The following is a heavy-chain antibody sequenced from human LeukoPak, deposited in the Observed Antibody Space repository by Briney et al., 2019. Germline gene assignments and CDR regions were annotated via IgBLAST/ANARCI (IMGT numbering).Heavy chain of an antibody. J-gene: IGHJ4*02. CDR2: ISYDGSNK. Sequence: PGGSLRLSCAASGFTFSSYGMHWVRQAPGKGLEWVAVISYDGSNKYYADSVKGRFTISRDNSKNTLYPQMNSLRAEDTAVYYCAKATGEYYDTWGQGTLVTVSS. CDR1: GFTFSSYG. V-gene: IGHV3-30*18. D-gene: IGHD3-22*01. CDR3: AKATGEYYDT.